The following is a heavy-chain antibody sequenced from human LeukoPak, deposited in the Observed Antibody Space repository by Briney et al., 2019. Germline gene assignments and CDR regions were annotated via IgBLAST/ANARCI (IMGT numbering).Heavy chain of an antibody. CDR3: ARDLLAVAATGIGFDD. D-gene: IGHD6-19*01. CDR1: GFTFSRNW. V-gene: IGHV3-7*01. J-gene: IGHJ4*02. CDR2: IKQDGSEK. Sequence: GGSLRLSCAASGFTFSRNWMNWVRQAPGKGLEGVANIKQDGSEKYYVDSVKGRFAISRDNAKNSLYLQMNSLRAEDTAVYYCARDLLAVAATGIGFDDWGQGTLVTVSS.